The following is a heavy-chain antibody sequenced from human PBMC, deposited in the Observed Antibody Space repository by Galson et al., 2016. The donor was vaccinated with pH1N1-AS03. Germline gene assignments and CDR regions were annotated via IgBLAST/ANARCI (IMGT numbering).Heavy chain of an antibody. CDR2: IFWDGET. CDR3: ARSTHVNEGLDF. CDR1: GFSLSTGGVH. J-gene: IGHJ4*02. D-gene: IGHD2-8*01. V-gene: IGHV2-5*02. Sequence: PALVKPTQTLTLTCSFSGFSLSTGGVHVAWIRQPPGKALEWLALIFWDGETRYRPSLTSRLTITKDTSKNEVVLTVTNMDPVDTATYYCARSTHVNEGLDFWGQGTLVTVSS.